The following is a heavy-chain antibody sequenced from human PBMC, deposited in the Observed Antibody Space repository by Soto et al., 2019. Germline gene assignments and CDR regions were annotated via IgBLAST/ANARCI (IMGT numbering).Heavy chain of an antibody. CDR3: ARADPDASVGY. V-gene: IGHV4-59*11. CDR1: GGSMRSHY. D-gene: IGHD3-16*01. CDR2: ISYSGST. J-gene: IGHJ4*02. Sequence: SDSLSLTCTVSGGSMRSHYWTWLRQPPGKGLEWIGYISYSGSTYYNPSLKSRVTISADTSRNQFSLKLSSVIAADTAVYYCARADPDASVGYWGQGTLVTVSS.